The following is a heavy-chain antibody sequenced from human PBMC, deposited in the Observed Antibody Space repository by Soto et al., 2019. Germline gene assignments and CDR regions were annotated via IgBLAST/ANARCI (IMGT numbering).Heavy chain of an antibody. Sequence: QITLKESGPTLVKPTQTLTLTCTFSGFSLSTSGVGVGWIRPPPGKALEWLALIYWNDDKRYSPSLKSRLTITKDTAKNQVVLTMTNMDPVDTATYYCAHTTKLDYFDYWGKGTLVTVSS. CDR2: IYWNDDK. V-gene: IGHV2-5*01. CDR3: AHTTKLDYFDY. J-gene: IGHJ4*02. D-gene: IGHD1-7*01. CDR1: GFSLSTSGVG.